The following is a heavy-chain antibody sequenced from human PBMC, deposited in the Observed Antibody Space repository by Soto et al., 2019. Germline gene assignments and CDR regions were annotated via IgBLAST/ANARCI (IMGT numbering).Heavy chain of an antibody. J-gene: IGHJ4*02. V-gene: IGHV1-8*01. D-gene: IGHD2-15*01. CDR1: GYTFTSYD. CDR3: ARWYGGTSGDY. Sequence: QVQLVQSGAEVKKPGASVKVSCKASGYTFTSYDINWVRQATGQGPEWMGWMNPNSGDTRYAQTFQGRVTMTRNTSISTAYMELSSLRSVATAMYYCARWYGGTSGDYWGQGTLVNVSS. CDR2: MNPNSGDT.